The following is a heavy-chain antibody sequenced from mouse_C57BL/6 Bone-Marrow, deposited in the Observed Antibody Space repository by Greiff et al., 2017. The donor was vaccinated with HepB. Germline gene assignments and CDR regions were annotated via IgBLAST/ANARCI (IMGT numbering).Heavy chain of an antibody. D-gene: IGHD2-13*01. CDR1: GFSFTSYG. CDR3: ANRGDYSYFDV. V-gene: IGHV2-3*01. CDR2: IWGDGST. Sequence: QVQLQQSGPGLVAPSQSLSITCTVSGFSFTSYGVSWVRQPPGKGLEWLGVIWGDGSTNYHSALLSSLSISNDNSKSQVFLKLNRLQTDDTATYYCANRGDYSYFDVWGTGTTVTVSS. J-gene: IGHJ1*03.